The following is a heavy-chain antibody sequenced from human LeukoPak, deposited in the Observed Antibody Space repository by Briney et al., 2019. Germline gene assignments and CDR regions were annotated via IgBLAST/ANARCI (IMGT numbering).Heavy chain of an antibody. CDR2: ISPSGGST. V-gene: IGHV1-46*01. Sequence: ALVKVSCKAFGYTFTSNYMHWVRQAPGQGPEWMGVISPSGGSTTYAQKFQGRVTMTRDMSTSTVYMELSSLRSEDTAVYYCALMSNIAAAGTNYWGQGTLVTVSS. CDR1: GYTFTSNY. CDR3: ALMSNIAAAGTNY. J-gene: IGHJ4*02. D-gene: IGHD6-13*01.